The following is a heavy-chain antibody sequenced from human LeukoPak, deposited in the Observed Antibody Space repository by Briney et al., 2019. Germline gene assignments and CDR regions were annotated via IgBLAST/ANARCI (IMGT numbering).Heavy chain of an antibody. CDR3: ALIAARLWGRPFDY. D-gene: IGHD6-6*01. CDR1: GGTFSSYA. CDR2: INPNSGGT. J-gene: IGHJ4*02. V-gene: IGHV1-2*02. Sequence: GASVKVSCKASGGTFSSYAISWVRQAPGQGLEWMGWINPNSGGTNYAQKFQGRVTMTRDTSISTAFMELSRLRSDDTAVYYCALIAARLWGRPFDYWGQGTLVTVSS.